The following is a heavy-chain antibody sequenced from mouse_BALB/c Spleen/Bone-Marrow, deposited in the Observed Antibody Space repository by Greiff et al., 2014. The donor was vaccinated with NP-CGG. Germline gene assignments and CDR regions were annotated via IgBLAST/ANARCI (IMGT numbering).Heavy chain of an antibody. J-gene: IGHJ4*01. CDR2: IDPANGNT. D-gene: IGHD2-1*01. V-gene: IGHV14-3*02. CDR1: GFNIKDTY. CDR3: AIYYGNYYAMDY. Sequence: EVQLQQSGAELVEPGASVKLSCTASGFNIKDTYMHWVKQRPEQGLEWIGRIDPANGNTKYDPKSQGKATITADTSSNTAYLQLSSLTSEDTAVYYCAIYYGNYYAMDYWGQGTSVTVSS.